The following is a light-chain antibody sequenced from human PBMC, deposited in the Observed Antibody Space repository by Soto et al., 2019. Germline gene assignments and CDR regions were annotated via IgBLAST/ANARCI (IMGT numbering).Light chain of an antibody. Sequence: EIVMTQSPATLSVSPGERATLSCRASQTVSSNLAWYQQRPGQPPRLLIYGASTRAAGIPARFSGSGSGTEFTLTISSVQSEDFAVYYCHQYNDWPRTFGQGTKVEVK. V-gene: IGKV3-15*01. CDR2: GAS. J-gene: IGKJ1*01. CDR1: QTVSSN. CDR3: HQYNDWPRT.